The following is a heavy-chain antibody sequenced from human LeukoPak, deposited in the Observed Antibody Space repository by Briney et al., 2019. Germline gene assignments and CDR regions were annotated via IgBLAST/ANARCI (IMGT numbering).Heavy chain of an antibody. V-gene: IGHV3-64D*06. CDR3: VKDLLGSSSWSNYYYYYGMDV. Sequence: PGGSLRLSCSASGFAFSSYAMHWVHQAPGKGLEYVASINSNGGSANYADSVKGRFTISRDNSKNTLRLQMNSLRAEDTAVYYCVKDLLGSSSWSNYYYYYGMDVWGQGTTVTVSS. CDR2: INSNGGSA. CDR1: GFAFSSYA. D-gene: IGHD6-13*01. J-gene: IGHJ6*02.